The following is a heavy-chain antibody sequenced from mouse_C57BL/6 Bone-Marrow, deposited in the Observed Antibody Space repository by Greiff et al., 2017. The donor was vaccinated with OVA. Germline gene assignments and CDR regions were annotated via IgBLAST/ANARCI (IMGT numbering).Heavy chain of an antibody. CDR3: ARDPYYYGSSPHWYFDV. V-gene: IGHV1-76*01. CDR2: IYPGSGNT. D-gene: IGHD1-1*01. Sequence: QVQLQQSGAELVRPGASVKLSCKASGYTFTDYYINWVKQRPGQGLEWIARIYPGSGNTYYNEKFKGKATLTAEKASSTAYMQLSSLTSEDSAFYFCARDPYYYGSSPHWYFDVWGTGTTVTVAS. J-gene: IGHJ1*03. CDR1: GYTFTDYY.